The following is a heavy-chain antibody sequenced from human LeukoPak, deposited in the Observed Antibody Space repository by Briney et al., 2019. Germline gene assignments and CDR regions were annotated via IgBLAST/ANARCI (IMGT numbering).Heavy chain of an antibody. CDR3: AKGYSVRGRFDP. J-gene: IGHJ5*02. CDR1: GLTFNSNL. Sequence: GGSLRLSCVASGLTFNSNLMSWVRQAAGVGPGWCSQIRAGGITVDADSDKGRLTIPRDNLKNTLYLQMNNLRPEDTDLYYWAKGYSVRGRFDPWGKGTQVTAS. V-gene: IGHV3-23*01. D-gene: IGHD5/OR15-5a*01. CDR2: IRAGGIT.